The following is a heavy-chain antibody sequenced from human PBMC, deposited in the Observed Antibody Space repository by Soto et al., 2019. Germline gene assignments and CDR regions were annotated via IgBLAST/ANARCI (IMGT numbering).Heavy chain of an antibody. CDR3: ARPDPKFTGPTTVDH. J-gene: IGHJ1*01. CDR2: IHPIFDTA. CDR1: GGTFSSYA. D-gene: IGHD1-7*01. V-gene: IGHV1-69*01. Sequence: QVQLVQSGAEVKKPGSSVKVSCKASGGTFSSYAISWVRQAPGQGLEWKGGIHPIFDTANYAQKFQGRVTTTEDQSTNTPYKKLIRRNQEEAVSYDYARPDPKFTGPTTVDHSGKGALV.